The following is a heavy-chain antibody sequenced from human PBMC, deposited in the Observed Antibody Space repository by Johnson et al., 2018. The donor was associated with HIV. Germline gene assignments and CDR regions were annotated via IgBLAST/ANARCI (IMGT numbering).Heavy chain of an antibody. J-gene: IGHJ3*02. Sequence: VQLVESGGGVVQPGGSLRLSCAASGFTVSSNYMSWVRQAPGKGLEWVSVLFSGDTTYYADSVNGRFTISRDNSKNTLYLQMNSLRAEDTAVYYCSYIFVDTAMDKTTTDAFDIWGQGTMVTVSS. CDR1: GFTVSSNY. CDR3: SYIFVDTAMDKTTTDAFDI. CDR2: LFSGDTT. V-gene: IGHV3-66*01. D-gene: IGHD5-18*01.